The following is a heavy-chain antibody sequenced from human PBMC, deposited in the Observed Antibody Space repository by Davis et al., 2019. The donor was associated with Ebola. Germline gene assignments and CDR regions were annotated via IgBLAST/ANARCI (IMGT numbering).Heavy chain of an antibody. CDR3: ARDLYYGMDV. V-gene: IGHV1-69*04. CDR1: GGTFNNYG. CDR2: IIPTQGIV. Sequence: SVKVSCKASGGTFNNYGINWVRQAPGQGLEWMGRIIPTQGIVNYAHKFQGRVTITADKSTSTAYMELSSLRSEDTAVYYCARDLYYGMDVWGQGTTVTVSS. J-gene: IGHJ6*02.